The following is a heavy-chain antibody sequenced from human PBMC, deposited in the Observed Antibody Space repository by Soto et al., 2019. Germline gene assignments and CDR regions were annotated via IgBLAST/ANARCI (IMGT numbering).Heavy chain of an antibody. CDR3: AKDMSPSFDCFDC. J-gene: IGHJ4*02. Sequence: GGSLRLSCVASGFTFEDYAMHWVRQVPGKGLEWVSGISWNSGKKGYADSVQGRFTISRDNAKNSLYLEMNSLRGEDAALYYCAKDMSPSFDCFDCWGQGTLVTVSS. V-gene: IGHV3-9*01. CDR1: GFTFEDYA. CDR2: ISWNSGKK.